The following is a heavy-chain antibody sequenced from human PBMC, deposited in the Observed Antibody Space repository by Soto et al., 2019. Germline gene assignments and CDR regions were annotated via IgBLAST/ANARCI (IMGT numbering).Heavy chain of an antibody. V-gene: IGHV3-48*03. Sequence: GGSLRLSCAASGFTFSSYAMSWVRQAPGKGLEWVSYISSSGSTIYYADSVKGRFTISRDNAKNSLYLQMDSLRAEDTAVYYCARVGVYCTNGVCTYYYYYYGMDVWGQGTTVTVSS. CDR2: ISSSGSTI. J-gene: IGHJ6*02. D-gene: IGHD2-8*01. CDR3: ARVGVYCTNGVCTYYYYYYGMDV. CDR1: GFTFSSYA.